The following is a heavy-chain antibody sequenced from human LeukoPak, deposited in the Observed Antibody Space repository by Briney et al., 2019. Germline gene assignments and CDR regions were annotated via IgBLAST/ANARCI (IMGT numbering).Heavy chain of an antibody. CDR1: GFPFSSYA. V-gene: IGHV3-23*01. D-gene: IGHD6-25*01. CDR3: AKSLDRHSSGDNFDY. Sequence: PGGSLRLSCAASGFPFSSYAMSWVRQAPGKGLEWVSLISSSGASTYYADSVKGRFTISRDNSKHTLYLQMNGLRAEDTVVYFCAKSLDRHSSGDNFDYWGQGTLVTVSS. CDR2: ISSSGAST. J-gene: IGHJ4*02.